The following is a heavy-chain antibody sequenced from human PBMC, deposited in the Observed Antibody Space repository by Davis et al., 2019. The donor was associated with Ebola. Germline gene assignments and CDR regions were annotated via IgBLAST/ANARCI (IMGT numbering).Heavy chain of an antibody. D-gene: IGHD4-17*01. V-gene: IGHV4-30-2*01. CDR1: GGSISTGGYS. Sequence: SETLSLTCTVSGGSISTGGYSWSWVRQPPGKGLEWIGYIYHNESTYYNPSLKSRVIISLDRSKNQFSLKLSSVTAADTAVYYCARGDYAGSSFDYWGQGTLVTVSS. J-gene: IGHJ4*02. CDR2: IYHNEST. CDR3: ARGDYAGSSFDY.